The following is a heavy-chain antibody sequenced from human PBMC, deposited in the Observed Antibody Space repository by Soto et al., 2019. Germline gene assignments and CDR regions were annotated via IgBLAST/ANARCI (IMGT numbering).Heavy chain of an antibody. J-gene: IGHJ3*02. CDR2: ISPYNGNK. Sequence: ASVKVSCKASGYTFTTYGISWVRQAPGQGLEWMGWISPYNGNKNYAQKVKGRVTITTDTSTSTAYMELRSLRSDDTAVYYCARDDHYYDSSGFSLDAFDIWGQGTMVTVSS. D-gene: IGHD3-22*01. CDR3: ARDDHYYDSSGFSLDAFDI. V-gene: IGHV1-18*01. CDR1: GYTFTTYG.